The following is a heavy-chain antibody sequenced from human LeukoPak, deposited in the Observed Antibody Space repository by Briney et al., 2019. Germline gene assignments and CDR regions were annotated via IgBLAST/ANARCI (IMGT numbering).Heavy chain of an antibody. CDR1: GGSFSGYY. V-gene: IGHV4-34*01. D-gene: IGHD3-22*01. Sequence: SETLSLTCAVYGGSFSGYYWSWIRQPPGKGLEWIGEINHSGSTNYNPSLKSRVTISVDTSKNQFSLKLSSVTAADTAVYYCARDLTYYDSGGFDPWGQGTLVTVSS. CDR3: ARDLTYYDSGGFDP. CDR2: INHSGST. J-gene: IGHJ5*02.